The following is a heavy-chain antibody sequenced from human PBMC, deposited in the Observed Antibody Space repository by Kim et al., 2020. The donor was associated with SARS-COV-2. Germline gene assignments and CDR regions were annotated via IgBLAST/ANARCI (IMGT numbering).Heavy chain of an antibody. J-gene: IGHJ6*02. CDR3: AKAIFMTTATNVRYNYGMAV. V-gene: IGHV3-30*18. D-gene: IGHD4-4*01. CDR1: GFTFSSYG. Sequence: GGSLRLSCAASGFTFSSYGMHWVRQAPGKGLEWVATISYDGSNEYYPDSVKGRFTISRDNSKNTVYLQMNSLRAEDTAVFYCAKAIFMTTATNVRYNYGMAVWGLGTTVVVSS. CDR2: ISYDGSNE.